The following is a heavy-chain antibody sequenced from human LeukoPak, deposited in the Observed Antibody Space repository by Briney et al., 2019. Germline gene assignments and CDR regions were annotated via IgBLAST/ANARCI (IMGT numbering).Heavy chain of an antibody. Sequence: PGGSLRLSCAASGFTVSSKYINWVRQASGKGLEWVSLIYGSTSADYADSVKGRFTISRDNSMNTVYLQMNSLRAEDTAIYYCARLNFGDDYWGQGTLVAVSS. J-gene: IGHJ4*02. CDR2: IYGSTSA. CDR3: ARLNFGDDY. D-gene: IGHD4-17*01. V-gene: IGHV3-66*01. CDR1: GFTVSSKY.